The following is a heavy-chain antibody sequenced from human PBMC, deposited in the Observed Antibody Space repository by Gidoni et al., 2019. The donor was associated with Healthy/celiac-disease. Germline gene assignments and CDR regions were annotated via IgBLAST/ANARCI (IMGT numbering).Heavy chain of an antibody. Sequence: QLQLQESGPGLVKPSETLSLTCTVSGGSISSSSYYWGWIRQPPGKGLEWIGSIYYSGSTYYNPSLKSRVTISVDTSKNQFSLKLSSVTAADTAVYYCARQGRRGSFVFDYWGQGTLVTVSS. V-gene: IGHV4-39*01. CDR2: IYYSGST. D-gene: IGHD6-13*01. CDR1: GGSISSSSYY. J-gene: IGHJ4*02. CDR3: ARQGRRGSFVFDY.